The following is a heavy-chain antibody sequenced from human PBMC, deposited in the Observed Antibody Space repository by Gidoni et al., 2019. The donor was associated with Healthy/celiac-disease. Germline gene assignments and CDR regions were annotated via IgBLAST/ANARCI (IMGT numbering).Heavy chain of an antibody. Sequence: QVQLVQSGAEVPNPGSSVTVSCDASAGTCSSYTISWVRQAPGQGLEWMVGSIPKLGIANYAQKFQGRVTITADKCTPTVYMELGSLRSEDTAMYYCAGQGDFGEYVDWGQGTLVTVSS. CDR3: AGQGDFGEYVD. V-gene: IGHV1-69*02. CDR2: SIPKLGIA. CDR1: AGTCSSYT. D-gene: IGHD4-17*01. J-gene: IGHJ4*02.